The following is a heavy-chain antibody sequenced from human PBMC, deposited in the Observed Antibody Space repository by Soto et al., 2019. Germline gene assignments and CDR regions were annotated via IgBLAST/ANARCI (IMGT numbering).Heavy chain of an antibody. CDR1: GYTFTALY. Sequence: ASVKVSRKASGYTFTALYMNWVRQAPGQGLEWMGWVNPNTGLTKLAQKFQGRVTMTRDTSISTAYMELTRLTSDDTAVYYCTTLRLDPWGQGTLVSVSS. CDR3: TTLRLDP. CDR2: VNPNTGLT. J-gene: IGHJ5*02. D-gene: IGHD2-21*02. V-gene: IGHV1-2*02.